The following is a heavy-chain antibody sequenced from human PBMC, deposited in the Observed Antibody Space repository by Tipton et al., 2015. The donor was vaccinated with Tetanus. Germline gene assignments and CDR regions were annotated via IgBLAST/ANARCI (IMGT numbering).Heavy chain of an antibody. CDR3: ARANYDFSKKGPFDS. V-gene: IGHV4-39*07. D-gene: IGHD3-3*01. J-gene: IGHJ4*02. CDR1: GGSISGSSYY. Sequence: TLSLTCSVSGGSISGSSYYWSWIRQPPGKALEWIGSIYYSGSTFYHPSLQSRVTISVDTSKNQFSLKLTSVTAADTAVYHCARANYDFSKKGPFDSWGQGSLVIVSS. CDR2: IYYSGST.